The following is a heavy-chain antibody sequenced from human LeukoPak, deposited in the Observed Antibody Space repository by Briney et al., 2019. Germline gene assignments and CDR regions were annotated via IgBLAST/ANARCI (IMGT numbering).Heavy chain of an antibody. Sequence: SETLSLTCAVYGGSFSGYYWSWIRQPPGKGLEWIGEINHSGSTNYNPSLKSRVTISVDTSKNQFSLKLSSVTAADTAVYYCARGGDRGQAIAAAGTPHWYFDLWGRGTLVTVSS. V-gene: IGHV4-34*01. CDR3: ARGGDRGQAIAAAGTPHWYFDL. CDR1: GGSFSGYY. J-gene: IGHJ2*01. CDR2: INHSGST. D-gene: IGHD6-13*01.